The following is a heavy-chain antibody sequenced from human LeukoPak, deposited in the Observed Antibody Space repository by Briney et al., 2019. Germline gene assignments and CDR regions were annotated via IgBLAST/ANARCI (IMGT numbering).Heavy chain of an antibody. CDR1: GGSFSGYY. CDR3: ARGTPGDHFDY. D-gene: IGHD4-17*01. CDR2: INHSGST. J-gene: IGHJ4*02. Sequence: PSETLSLTCAVYGGSFSGYYWSWIRQPPGKGLEWIGEINHSGSTNYNPSLKSRVTISVDTSKNQFSLKLSSVTAADTAVYYCARGTPGDHFDYRGQGTLVTVSS. V-gene: IGHV4-34*01.